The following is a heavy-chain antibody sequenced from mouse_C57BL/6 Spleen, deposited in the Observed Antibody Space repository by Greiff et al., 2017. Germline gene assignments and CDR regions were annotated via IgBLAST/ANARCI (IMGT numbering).Heavy chain of an antibody. J-gene: IGHJ4*01. CDR1: GFSLTSYG. CDR2: IWSGGST. CDR3: ARNFGLQRGDAMDY. Sequence: VKLLESGPGLVQPSQSLSITCTVSGFSLTSYGVHWVRQSPGKGLEWLGVIWSGGSTDYNAAFISRLSISKDNSKSQVFFKMNSLQADDTAIYYCARNFGLQRGDAMDYWGQGTSVTVSS. D-gene: IGHD3-1*01. V-gene: IGHV2-2*01.